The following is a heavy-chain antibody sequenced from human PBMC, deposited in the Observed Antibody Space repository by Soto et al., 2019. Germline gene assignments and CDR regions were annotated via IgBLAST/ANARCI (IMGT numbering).Heavy chain of an antibody. V-gene: IGHV1-69*13. CDR1: GGTFSSYA. J-gene: IGHJ5*02. Sequence: SVKVSCKASGGTFSSYAISWVRQAPGQGLEWMGVIIPIFGTANYAQKFQGRVTITADESTSTAYMELSSLISEDTAVYYCARKIDSSGYYYNNWFDPWGQGTLVTVSS. D-gene: IGHD3-22*01. CDR2: IIPIFGTA. CDR3: ARKIDSSGYYYNNWFDP.